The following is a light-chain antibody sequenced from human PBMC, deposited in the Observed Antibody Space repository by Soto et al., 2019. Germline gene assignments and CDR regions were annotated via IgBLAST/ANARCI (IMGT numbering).Light chain of an antibody. CDR2: AAS. CDR3: HQYNNWPPVT. V-gene: IGKV3-15*01. Sequence: EIVMTQSPATLSVSPGERVTLSCRASQSVSSNLAWYQQKPGQAPRLLIYAASTRATGIPARFSGSGYGTEFTLTISSLQSEDFAVYYCHQYNNWPPVTFGQGTKVDIK. J-gene: IGKJ1*01. CDR1: QSVSSN.